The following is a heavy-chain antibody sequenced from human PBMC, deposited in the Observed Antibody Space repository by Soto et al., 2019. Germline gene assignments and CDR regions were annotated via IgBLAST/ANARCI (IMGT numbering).Heavy chain of an antibody. Sequence: GGSLRLSCAASGFTFSRYAMSWVRQAPGKGLEWVSGISDSGGSTYYSASVRGRLTISRDNSKNTLSLQMNSLTAEDTALYYCMKGLSGTTRDDYWGQGIXVTVSS. CDR1: GFTFSRYA. CDR2: ISDSGGST. J-gene: IGHJ4*02. D-gene: IGHD1-7*01. CDR3: MKGLSGTTRDDY. V-gene: IGHV3-23*01.